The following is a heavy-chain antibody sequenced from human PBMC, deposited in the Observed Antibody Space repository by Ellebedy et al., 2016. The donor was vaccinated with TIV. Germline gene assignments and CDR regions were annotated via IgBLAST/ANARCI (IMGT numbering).Heavy chain of an antibody. CDR2: INMDGSFA. CDR1: GFSFSSYW. Sequence: GESLKISCAASGFSFSSYWMHWVRQAPGKGLVWVSRINMDGSFARYADSVKGRFTTSRDNAKNSLYLHLDSLRAEDTAVYYCARGYGYGFSSPPWFGPWGHGTLVTVSS. J-gene: IGHJ5*02. CDR3: ARGYGYGFSSPPWFGP. D-gene: IGHD5-18*01. V-gene: IGHV3-74*01.